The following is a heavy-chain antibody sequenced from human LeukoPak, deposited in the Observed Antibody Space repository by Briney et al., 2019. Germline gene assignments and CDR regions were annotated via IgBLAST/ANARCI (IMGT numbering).Heavy chain of an antibody. CDR3: ARSRFLQLGGTDGRGGGYYYYYMDV. CDR2: IYPSDSDA. CDR1: GYSITSYW. V-gene: IGHV5-51*01. Sequence: GESLKISCKGSGYSITSYWIGWVRQVPGKGQEWMGIIYPSDSDARYSPSFQGQVTISADKSISTAYLQWSSLKASDTAMYYCARSRFLQLGGTDGRGGGYYYYYMDVWGKGTTVTFSS. J-gene: IGHJ6*03. D-gene: IGHD3-16*01.